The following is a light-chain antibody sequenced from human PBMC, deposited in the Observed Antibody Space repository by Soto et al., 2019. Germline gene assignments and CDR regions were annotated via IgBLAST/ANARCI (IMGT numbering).Light chain of an antibody. CDR3: QKLNTSPRIT. CDR2: AAS. J-gene: IGKJ5*01. Sequence: DIQLTQSPSFLSASVGDRVTITCRASQGINNYLAWYQQKPGKAPKLLIYAASTLQSGVPSRFGGSGSGTEFTLTISTVQPEDFATYYCQKLNTSPRITFGQGTRLEIK. V-gene: IGKV1-9*01. CDR1: QGINNY.